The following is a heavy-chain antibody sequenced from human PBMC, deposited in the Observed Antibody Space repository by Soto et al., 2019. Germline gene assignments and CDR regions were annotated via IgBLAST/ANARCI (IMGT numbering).Heavy chain of an antibody. V-gene: IGHV5-51*01. CDR1: GYSFTSYW. CDR2: IYPGDSDT. CDR3: ARSAVWWLHMDY. J-gene: IGHJ4*02. Sequence: GESLKISCKGSGYSFTSYWIAWVRQMPGKGLDWMGIIYPGDSDTRYSLSFQGQVTISADKSISTAYLQWSSLKASDTAMYYCARSAVWWLHMDYWGQGTLVTVSS. D-gene: IGHD5-12*01.